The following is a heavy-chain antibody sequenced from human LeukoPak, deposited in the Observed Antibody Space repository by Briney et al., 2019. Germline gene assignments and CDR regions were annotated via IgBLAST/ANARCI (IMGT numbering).Heavy chain of an antibody. J-gene: IGHJ5*02. Sequence: SETLSLTCAVYGGSVRDNYWSWIRQPPGKGLEWIGEIHHSGSTKYNPSLKSRVTISLDTSKNQFSLKLSSVTAADTAVYYCARCLRPGYSSSWYNYNWFDPWGQGTLVTVSS. CDR3: ARCLRPGYSSSWYNYNWFDP. CDR2: IHHSGST. V-gene: IGHV4-34*01. CDR1: GGSVRDNY. D-gene: IGHD6-13*01.